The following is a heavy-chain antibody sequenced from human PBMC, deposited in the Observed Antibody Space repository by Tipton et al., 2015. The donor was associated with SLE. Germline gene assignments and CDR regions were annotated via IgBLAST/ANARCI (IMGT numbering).Heavy chain of an antibody. D-gene: IGHD3-9*01. J-gene: IGHJ4*02. CDR3: ARVRGLFYDILTGSGVLDY. Sequence: SLRLSCAASGFSFSSYAMYWVRQAPGKGLEWVAVISYDGGSKYYADSVKGRSTISRDNSKNTLFLQMNTLRAEDTAVYYCARVRGLFYDILTGSGVLDYWGQGNLVTVSS. CDR2: ISYDGGSK. CDR1: GFSFSSYA. V-gene: IGHV3-30-3*01.